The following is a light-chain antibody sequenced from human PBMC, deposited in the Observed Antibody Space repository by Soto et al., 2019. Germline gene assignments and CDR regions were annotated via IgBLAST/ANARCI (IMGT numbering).Light chain of an antibody. J-gene: IGLJ1*01. CDR2: DVS. CDR1: STDVGGYNY. CDR3: CSYAGRDTLYV. V-gene: IGLV2-11*01. Sequence: QSVLTQPRPVSGSPGQSGPLSRPGNSTDVGGYNYVSWYQQHPGKVPKLMLYDVSKRPSGVPDRFSGSKSGNTASLTISGLQAEDEADYYCCSYAGRDTLYVFGSGTKVTVL.